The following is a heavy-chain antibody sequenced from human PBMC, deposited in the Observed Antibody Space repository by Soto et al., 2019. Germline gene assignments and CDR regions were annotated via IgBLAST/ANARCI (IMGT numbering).Heavy chain of an antibody. Sequence: RALTCTVPGDSLTPIRGYLDWIRQPPGLGMAWIGSVYYSEITDYNLSLKIRVSISVDTSKNHFSLQLTSVPAADTAVYFLSRNVSVALEITINAPRTSFNYFDLWGQGTLVTVSS. V-gene: IGHV4-39*02. CDR2: VYYSEIT. J-gene: IGHJ5*02. D-gene: IGHD3-3*01. CDR3: SRNVSVALEITINAPRTSFNYFDL. CDR1: GDSLTPIRGY.